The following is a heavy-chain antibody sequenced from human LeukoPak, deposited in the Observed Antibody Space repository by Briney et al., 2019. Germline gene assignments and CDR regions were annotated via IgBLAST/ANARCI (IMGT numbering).Heavy chain of an antibody. V-gene: IGHV3-7*01. CDR1: GFTFSTYW. CDR2: IKQDGTEN. Sequence: GGSLRLSCAASGFTFSTYWMSWVRQAPGKGLEWVASIKQDGTENYYVDSVNGRFTISRDNAKNSLYLQLNSLRAEDTAVYYCARDRNTDFWSGYYTNYFDYWGQGTLVTVSS. D-gene: IGHD3-3*01. CDR3: ARDRNTDFWSGYYTNYFDY. J-gene: IGHJ4*02.